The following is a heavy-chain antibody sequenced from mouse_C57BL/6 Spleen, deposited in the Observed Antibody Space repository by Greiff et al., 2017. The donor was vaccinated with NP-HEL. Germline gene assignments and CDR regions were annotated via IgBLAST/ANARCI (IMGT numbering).Heavy chain of an antibody. J-gene: IGHJ3*01. CDR2: ISSGGSYT. CDR1: GFTFSSYG. CDR3: AREDYGYLKFAY. V-gene: IGHV5-6*02. D-gene: IGHD2-2*01. Sequence: DVKLVESGGDLVKPGGSLKLSCAASGFTFSSYGMSWVRQTPDKRLEWVATISSGGSYTYYPDSVKGRFTISRDNAKNTLYLQMSSLKSEDTAMYYCAREDYGYLKFAYWGQGTLVTVSA.